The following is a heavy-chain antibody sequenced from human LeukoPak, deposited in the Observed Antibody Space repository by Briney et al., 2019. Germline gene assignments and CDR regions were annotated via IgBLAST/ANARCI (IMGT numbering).Heavy chain of an antibody. V-gene: IGHV4-59*01. CDR1: GDXISSYY. CDR2: IYYSGST. D-gene: IGHD2-15*01. CDR3: ARASCSGGSCPRGWYFDY. J-gene: IGHJ4*02. Sequence: PSETLSLTCTVSGDXISSYYCSWIRQPPGKGLEWIGYIYYSGSTNYNPSLKSRVTISVDTSKKQFSLRLSSVTAADTAVYYCARASCSGGSCPRGWYFDYWGQGTLVTVSS.